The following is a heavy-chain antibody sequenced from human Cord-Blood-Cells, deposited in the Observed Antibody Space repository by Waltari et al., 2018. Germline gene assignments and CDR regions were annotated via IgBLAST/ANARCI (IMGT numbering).Heavy chain of an antibody. CDR2: IYYSGST. D-gene: IGHD7-27*01. CDR1: GGSFTTYY. V-gene: IGHV4-59*01. CDR3: ARDNWAYRYFEL. Sequence: QVQLQEARPGLVKPPGTLSLTCTVAGGSFTTYYWIWFRQPPGKGLEWNGYIYYSGSTNYNPSLESRVTISVDTSKNQFSLKLSSVTAADTDVYYCARDNWAYRYFELWGRGTLVTVSS. J-gene: IGHJ2*01.